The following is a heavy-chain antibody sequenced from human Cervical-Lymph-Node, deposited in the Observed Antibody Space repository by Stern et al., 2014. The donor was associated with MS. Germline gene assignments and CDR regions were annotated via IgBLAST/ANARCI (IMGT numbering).Heavy chain of an antibody. V-gene: IGHV1-2*02. J-gene: IGHJ4*02. CDR2: MKSNSGGT. Sequence: DQLVESGAEMKKPGASVKVACQASGFTFTDYYIHWVRQAPGQGLEWMGWMKSNSGGTRYAQNFQDRVTMTRDTSISTAHMELKGLTSDDTAVYYCARDLSWDGDLYLDYWGQGTLVAVSS. CDR3: ARDLSWDGDLYLDY. CDR1: GFTFTDYY. D-gene: IGHD3-10*01.